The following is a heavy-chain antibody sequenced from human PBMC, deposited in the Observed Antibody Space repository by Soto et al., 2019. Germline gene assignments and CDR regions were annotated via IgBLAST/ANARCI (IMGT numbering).Heavy chain of an antibody. J-gene: IGHJ4*02. CDR3: AKRPLSIITFDY. Sequence: GGSLRLSCAASGFTFSSYWMSWVRQAPGKGLEWVANIKADGRKTDYRDSVKGRFTVSRDNSKNMLYMQMNSLRAEDTAVYYCAKRPLSIITFDYWGLGTLVTVSS. D-gene: IGHD3-22*01. CDR2: IKADGRKT. CDR1: GFTFSSYW. V-gene: IGHV3-7*03.